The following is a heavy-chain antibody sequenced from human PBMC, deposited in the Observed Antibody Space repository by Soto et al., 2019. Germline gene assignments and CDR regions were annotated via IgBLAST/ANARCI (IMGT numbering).Heavy chain of an antibody. CDR3: ARHSWELRKTFDY. Sequence: SETLSLTCTVSGVSISTGGYYWSWIRQHPGKGLEWIGYIYYSGSTYYNPSLKSRVTISVDTSKNQFSLKLSSVTAADTAVYYCARHSWELRKTFDYWGQGTLVTVSS. CDR2: IYYSGST. CDR1: GVSISTGGYY. J-gene: IGHJ4*01. V-gene: IGHV4-31*03. D-gene: IGHD1-7*01.